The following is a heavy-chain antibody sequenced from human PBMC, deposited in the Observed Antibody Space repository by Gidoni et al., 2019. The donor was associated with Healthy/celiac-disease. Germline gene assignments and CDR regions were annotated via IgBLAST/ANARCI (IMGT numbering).Heavy chain of an antibody. Sequence: QVQLVESGGGVVQPGRSLRLSCAASGFTFSSYGMHWVRQAPGKGLEWVAVISYDGSNKYYADSVKGRFTISRDNSKNTLYLQMNSLRAEDTAVYYCAKSPFHPSRPELRYFDWLLHYWGQGTLVTVSS. V-gene: IGHV3-30*18. CDR3: AKSPFHPSRPELRYFDWLLHY. CDR1: GFTFSSYG. J-gene: IGHJ4*02. D-gene: IGHD3-9*01. CDR2: ISYDGSNK.